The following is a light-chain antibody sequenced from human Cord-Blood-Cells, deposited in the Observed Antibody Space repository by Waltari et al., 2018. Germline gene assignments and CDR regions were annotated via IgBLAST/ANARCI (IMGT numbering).Light chain of an antibody. CDR2: GAS. J-gene: IGKJ5*01. V-gene: IGKV3-11*01. CDR1: QSVSSY. Sequence: EIVLTQSPATLSLSPGERATLSCRASQSVSSYLAWYQQKPGQAPRLRIYGASNSATGIPARFSGSGSGTDFTLTISSLEPEDFAVYYCQQRSNWPPVTFGQGTRLEIK. CDR3: QQRSNWPPVT.